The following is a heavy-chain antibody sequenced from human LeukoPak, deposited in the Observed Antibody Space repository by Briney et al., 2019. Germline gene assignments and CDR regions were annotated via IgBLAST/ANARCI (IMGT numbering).Heavy chain of an antibody. Sequence: GGSLRLSCAASGFTISSNAMSWVRQPPGKGLEWVSGISGSGGNTHYADSVKGRLTISRDNSKNTLYLQINSLRAEDTAMYHCAKDRGSGVGNGFEIWGQGTMVTVSS. CDR3: AKDRGSGVGNGFEI. CDR2: ISGSGGNT. CDR1: GFTISSNA. J-gene: IGHJ3*02. D-gene: IGHD2-8*01. V-gene: IGHV3-23*01.